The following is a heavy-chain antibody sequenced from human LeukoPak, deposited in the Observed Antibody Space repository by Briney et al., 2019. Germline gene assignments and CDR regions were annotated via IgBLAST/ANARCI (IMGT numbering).Heavy chain of an antibody. Sequence: GRSLRLSCAASGFTFSSYGMHWVRQAPGKGLEWVAVISYDGGNKYYADSVKGRFTISRDNSKNTLYLQMNSLRAEDTAVYYCAKESYATIDYWGQGTLVTVSS. D-gene: IGHD5-12*01. V-gene: IGHV3-30*18. CDR1: GFTFSSYG. CDR3: AKESYATIDY. CDR2: ISYDGGNK. J-gene: IGHJ4*02.